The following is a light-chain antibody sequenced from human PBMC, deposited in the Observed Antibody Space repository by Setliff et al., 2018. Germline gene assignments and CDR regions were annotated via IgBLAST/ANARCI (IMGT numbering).Light chain of an antibody. CDR1: SSDVGGYNY. J-gene: IGLJ1*01. V-gene: IGLV2-14*01. CDR3: SSYTSSSTYV. CDR2: EVS. Sequence: ALTQPASVSGSPGQSITISCTGTSSDVGGYNYVSWYQQHPGKAPKLMIYEVSNRPSGVSNRFSGSKSGNTASLTISGLQAEDEADYYCSSYTSSSTYVFGTGTKGTVL.